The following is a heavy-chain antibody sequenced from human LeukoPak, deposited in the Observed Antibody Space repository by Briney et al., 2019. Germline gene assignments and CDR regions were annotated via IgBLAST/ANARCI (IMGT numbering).Heavy chain of an antibody. D-gene: IGHD3-22*01. CDR3: ARWDSSGCLDY. V-gene: IGHV3-11*01. CDR2: ISSSGTTI. Sequence: PGGSLRLSCAASGLTFSDYYMSWIRQAPGRGLEWVSYISSSGTTIYYADSVKGRFTISRDNAKNSLYLQMNSLRAEDTAVYFCARWDSSGCLDYWGQGTLATVSS. J-gene: IGHJ4*02. CDR1: GLTFSDYY.